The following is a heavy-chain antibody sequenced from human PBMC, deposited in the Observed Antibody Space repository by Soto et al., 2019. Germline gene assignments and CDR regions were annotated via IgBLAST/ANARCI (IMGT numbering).Heavy chain of an antibody. D-gene: IGHD5-18*01. CDR3: AKDKDGDTAMVYYYYGMDV. CDR1: GFTFSSYA. J-gene: IGHJ6*02. CDR2: ISGSGGST. V-gene: IGHV3-23*01. Sequence: GGSLRLSCAASGFTFSSYAMSWVRQAPGKGLEWVSAISGSGGSTYYADSVKGRFTISRDNSKNTLYLQMNSLRAEDTAVYYCAKDKDGDTAMVYYYYGMDVWGRGTTVTVSS.